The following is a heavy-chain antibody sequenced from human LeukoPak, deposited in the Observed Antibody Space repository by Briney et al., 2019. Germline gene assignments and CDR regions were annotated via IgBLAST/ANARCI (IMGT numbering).Heavy chain of an antibody. V-gene: IGHV3-15*01. J-gene: IGHJ4*02. D-gene: IGHD6-13*01. CDR1: GFTFSSYA. CDR2: IKSIADGGTT. CDR3: QGSSHEPDFFDH. Sequence: AGGSLRLSCAASGFTFSSYAMSWVRQAPGKGLEGVGRIKSIADGGTTDYAAPVKGRFSISRDDSKNTLYLQMNSLKTEDTAVYYCQGSSHEPDFFDHWGQGTLVTVSS.